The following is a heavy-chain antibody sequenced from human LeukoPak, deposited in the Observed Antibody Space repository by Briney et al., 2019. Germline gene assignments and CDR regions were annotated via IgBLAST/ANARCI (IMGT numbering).Heavy chain of an antibody. CDR3: ARQYSPDSSGLTP. V-gene: IGHV4-31*03. CDR2: ISYTGST. D-gene: IGHD3-22*01. CDR1: GGSIRDGAYF. Sequence: SQTLSLTCTLSGGSIRDGAYFWYWVRQHPGKGLEWFGYISYTGSTHYNPSLESRVTITVDPEEPSRRELFSRLTSLTGADTAVYYCARQYSPDSSGLTPWGQGTLVTVSS. J-gene: IGHJ5*02.